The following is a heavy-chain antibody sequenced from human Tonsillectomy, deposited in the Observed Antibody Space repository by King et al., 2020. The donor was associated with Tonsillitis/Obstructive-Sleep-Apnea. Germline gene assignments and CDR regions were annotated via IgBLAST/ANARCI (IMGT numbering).Heavy chain of an antibody. CDR1: GYSFTSYW. J-gene: IGHJ3*02. Sequence: VQLVQSGAEVKKPGASLKISCKGSGYSFTSYWIGWVRQMPGKGLEWMGIIYPGDSDTRYSPSFQGQVTISADKSISTAYLQWSSLKASDTAMYYCARRGRYCSSTSCPDAFDIWGQGTMVTVSS. D-gene: IGHD2-2*01. CDR3: ARRGRYCSSTSCPDAFDI. V-gene: IGHV5-51*01. CDR2: IYPGDSDT.